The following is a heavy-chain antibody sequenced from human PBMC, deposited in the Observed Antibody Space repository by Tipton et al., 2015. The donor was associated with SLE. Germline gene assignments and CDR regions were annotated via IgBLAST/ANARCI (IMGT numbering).Heavy chain of an antibody. CDR1: GFTFSNVW. V-gene: IGHV3-7*01. J-gene: IGHJ4*02. Sequence: SLRLSCAASGFTFSNVWMSWVRQAPGKGLEWVANIKQDGSEKYYVDSVKGRFTISRDNAKNSLYLQMNSLRAEDTAVYYCARDGALFDYWGQGTLVTVSS. CDR2: IKQDGSEK. CDR3: ARDGALFDY. D-gene: IGHD3-16*01.